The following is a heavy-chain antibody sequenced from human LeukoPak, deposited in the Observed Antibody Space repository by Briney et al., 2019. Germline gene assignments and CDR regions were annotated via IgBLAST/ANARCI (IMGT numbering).Heavy chain of an antibody. V-gene: IGHV3-23*01. D-gene: IGHD6-19*01. J-gene: IGHJ4*02. Sequence: GGSLRLSCGASGFTFSAQTMSWVRQAPEKGLEWVSVIVGSGGSTNYADSVKGRFTISRDNSKNTLYLQMNSLTTEDTAVYYCAKGTLPSRITVAGSNFDSWGQGTLVTVSS. CDR1: GFTFSAQT. CDR3: AKGTLPSRITVAGSNFDS. CDR2: IVGSGGST.